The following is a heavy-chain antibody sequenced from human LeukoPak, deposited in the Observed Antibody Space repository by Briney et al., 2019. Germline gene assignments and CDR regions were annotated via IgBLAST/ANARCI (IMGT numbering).Heavy chain of an antibody. CDR2: IIPIFGTA. V-gene: IGHV1-69*06. D-gene: IGHD6-13*01. CDR1: GGTFSNYA. CDR3: ARDNGLSIAAAGWFDY. Sequence: SVKVSCKASGGTFSNYAISWVRQAPGQGLEWMGGIIPIFGTANYAQKFRGRVTITADKSTRTAYMELSSLRSEDTAVYYCARDNGLSIAAAGWFDYWGQGTLVTVSS. J-gene: IGHJ4*02.